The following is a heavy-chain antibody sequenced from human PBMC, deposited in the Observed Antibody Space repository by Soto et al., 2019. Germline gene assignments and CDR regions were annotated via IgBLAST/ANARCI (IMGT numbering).Heavy chain of an antibody. Sequence: QVQLVESGGGVVQPGRSLRLSCTASGFTFRNDAMHWVRQAPGKGLEWVAVISYDATNQYYADSVQGRFTISRDNFKNTLHRKRNSLRTEETALYCWARGGGYMGASWFDTWGQGTLVTVSS. CDR3: ARGGGYMGASWFDT. D-gene: IGHD5-12*01. CDR1: GFTFRNDA. CDR2: ISYDATNQ. V-gene: IGHV3-30-3*01. J-gene: IGHJ5*02.